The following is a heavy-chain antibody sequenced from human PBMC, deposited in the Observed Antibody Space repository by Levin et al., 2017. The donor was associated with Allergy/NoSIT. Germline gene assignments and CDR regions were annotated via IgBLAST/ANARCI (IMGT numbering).Heavy chain of an antibody. V-gene: IGHV5-10-1*01. Sequence: GESLKISCKGSGYSFTSYWITWVRQMPGKGLEWMGRIDPSDSYTNYSPSFRGHVTISTDKSISTAYLQWSSLQASDTAIYYCARHTSYAQGGYYFDYWGQGTLVTVSS. CDR3: ARHTSYAQGGYYFDY. J-gene: IGHJ4*02. CDR2: IDPSDSYT. D-gene: IGHD2-2*01. CDR1: GYSFTSYW.